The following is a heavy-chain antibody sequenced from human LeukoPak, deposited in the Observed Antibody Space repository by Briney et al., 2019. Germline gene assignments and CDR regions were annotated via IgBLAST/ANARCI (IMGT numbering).Heavy chain of an antibody. V-gene: IGHV3-7*01. CDR2: IKQDGSEK. CDR1: GFTFSSYW. J-gene: IGHJ3*02. Sequence: PGGSLRLSCAASGFTFSSYWMSLVRQAPGKGLEWVANIKQDGSEKYYVDSVKGRFTVSRDNAKNILYLQMNSLRVDDTAVYYCARAPPPSGYAYHFDIWGQGTMVTVSS. CDR3: ARAPPPSGYAYHFDI. D-gene: IGHD5-18*01.